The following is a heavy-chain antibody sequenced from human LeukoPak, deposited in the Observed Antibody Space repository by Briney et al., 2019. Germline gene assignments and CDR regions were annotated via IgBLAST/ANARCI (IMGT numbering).Heavy chain of an antibody. Sequence: PGGSLRLSCAASGFTVSSNYMSWVRQAPGKGLEWVSVIYSGGSTYYADSMKGRFTISRDNSKNTLYLQMNSLRAEDTAVYYCAPGTGYSSSWYADWGQGTLVTVSS. J-gene: IGHJ4*02. V-gene: IGHV3-66*02. CDR2: IYSGGST. CDR1: GFTVSSNY. D-gene: IGHD6-13*01. CDR3: APGTGYSSSWYAD.